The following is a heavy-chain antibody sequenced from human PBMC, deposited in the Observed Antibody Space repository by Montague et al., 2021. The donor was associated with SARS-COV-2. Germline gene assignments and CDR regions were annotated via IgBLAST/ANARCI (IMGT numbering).Heavy chain of an antibody. CDR2: SYYSGST. J-gene: IGHJ6*02. V-gene: IGHV4-59*01. CDR3: ARGGGYYDYGLDV. Sequence: SETLSLTCTVSGGSISNYYWSWIRQPPPRGLEWIGYSYYSGSTDYSPSLNSRVTISLDTSKNQFSLKVTSVTAADTAVYYCARGGGYYDYGLDVWGPGTTVTVSS. D-gene: IGHD3-22*01. CDR1: GGSISNYY.